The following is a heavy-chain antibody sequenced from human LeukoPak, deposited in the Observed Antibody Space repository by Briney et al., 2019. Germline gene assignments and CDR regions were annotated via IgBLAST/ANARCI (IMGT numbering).Heavy chain of an antibody. CDR1: GYTFTGYY. D-gene: IGHD2-2*01. Sequence: ASVKVSCKASGYTFTGYYIHWVRHAPGQGREWMGWINPNSGGTNYAQKFQCRVTMTRDTSISTAYMELRRLRSDDTAVYYCARDEDYCSSTSCSNWFDPWGQGTLVTVSS. V-gene: IGHV1-2*02. CDR3: ARDEDYCSSTSCSNWFDP. J-gene: IGHJ5*02. CDR2: INPNSGGT.